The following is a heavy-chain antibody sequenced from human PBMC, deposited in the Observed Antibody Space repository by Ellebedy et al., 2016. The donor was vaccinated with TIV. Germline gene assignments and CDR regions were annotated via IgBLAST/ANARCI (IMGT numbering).Heavy chain of an antibody. CDR1: GFTFSSYS. J-gene: IGHJ5*02. D-gene: IGHD2/OR15-2a*01. CDR2: MSSSGSYI. V-gene: IGHV3-21*01. CDR3: ARSAYYMEWLDP. Sequence: GGSLRLXXAASGFTFSSYSMNWVRQAPGKGLEWVSSMSSSGSYIFYADSVKGRFTISRDNAKNSLYLQMNSLRAEDTAVYYCARSAYYMEWLDPWGQGTLVTVSS.